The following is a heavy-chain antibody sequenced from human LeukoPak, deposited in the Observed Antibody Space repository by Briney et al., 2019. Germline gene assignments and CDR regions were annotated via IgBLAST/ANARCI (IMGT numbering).Heavy chain of an antibody. V-gene: IGHV1-69*04. CDR3: ARATPPDYYDSSGYPLLGAFDI. J-gene: IGHJ3*02. CDR2: IIPILGIA. CDR1: GGTFSSYA. Sequence: ASVKVSCKASGGTFSSYAISWVRQAPGQGLEWMGRIIPILGIANYAQKFQGRVTITADKSTSTAYMDLSSLRSEDTAVYYCARATPPDYYDSSGYPLLGAFDIWGQGTMVTVSS. D-gene: IGHD3-22*01.